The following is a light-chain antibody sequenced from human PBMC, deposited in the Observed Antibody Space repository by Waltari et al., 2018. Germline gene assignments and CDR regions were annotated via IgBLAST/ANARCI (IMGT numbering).Light chain of an antibody. CDR1: QSISTW. J-gene: IGKJ4*01. CDR2: KAS. Sequence: DIQMTQSPPTLSASVGDRVTIACRASQSISTWLSWFQQKPGKAPKLLIYKASGLESGVPSRFSGSGSVTEFTLTISSLQPDDFATYYCQHYNTYPLTFGGGTKVEIK. CDR3: QHYNTYPLT. V-gene: IGKV1-5*03.